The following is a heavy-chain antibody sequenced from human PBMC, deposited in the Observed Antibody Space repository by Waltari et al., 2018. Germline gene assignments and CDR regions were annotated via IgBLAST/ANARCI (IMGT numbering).Heavy chain of an antibody. J-gene: IGHJ4*02. CDR3: ARGDITIFGVVSIANYFDY. CDR2: IYHSGST. CDR1: GYSISGGYY. Sequence: QVQLQESGPGLVKPSETLSLTCAGSGYSISGGYYWGWIRQPPGTGLEWIGSIYHSGSTYYNPSLKSRVTISVDTSKNQFSLKLSSVTAADTAVYYCARGDITIFGVVSIANYFDYWGQGTLVTVSS. D-gene: IGHD3-3*01. V-gene: IGHV4-38-2*01.